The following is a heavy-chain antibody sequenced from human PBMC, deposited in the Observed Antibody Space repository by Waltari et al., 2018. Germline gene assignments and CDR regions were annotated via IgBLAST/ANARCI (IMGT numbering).Heavy chain of an antibody. D-gene: IGHD5-12*01. V-gene: IGHV1-3*04. CDR3: ARGYSTTYHDY. CDR1: GYTFTSYA. CDR2: IGTCDGNT. J-gene: IGHJ4*02. Sequence: QVQLVQSGAEVKKPGASAKLSCKASGYTFTSYAMHWVRQAPGQGLEWLGYIGTCDGNTAYSPKIQGRLTIPKDTSATTVYMELSSLGFEDTAMYYCARGYSTTYHDYWGQGALVTVSS.